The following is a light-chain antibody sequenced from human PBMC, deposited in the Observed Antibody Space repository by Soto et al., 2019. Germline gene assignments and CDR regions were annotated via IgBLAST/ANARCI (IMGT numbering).Light chain of an antibody. CDR1: MRDVGAYNL. Sequence: QSALTQPASVSGSPGQSITISCAGTMRDVGAYNLVSWYQQHPGRAPQLIIYEVRNRPSGVSYRFSASKSAFTASLTISGLQAEDEAHYYCSSYTTSYFYVFGPGTKLTVL. CDR2: EVR. CDR3: SSYTTSYFYV. J-gene: IGLJ1*01. V-gene: IGLV2-14*01.